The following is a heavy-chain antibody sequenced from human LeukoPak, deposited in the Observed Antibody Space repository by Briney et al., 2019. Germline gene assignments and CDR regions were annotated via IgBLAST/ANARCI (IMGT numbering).Heavy chain of an antibody. CDR1: GFTFSSYG. Sequence: PGGSLRLSCAASGFTFSSYGMHWVRQAPGKGLEWVSYISSSSSTIYYADSVKGRFTISRDNAKNSLYLQMNSLRAEDTAVYYCARDSFCGGDCYLYFDYWGQGTLVTVSS. CDR2: ISSSSSTI. CDR3: ARDSFCGGDCYLYFDY. J-gene: IGHJ4*02. D-gene: IGHD2-21*01. V-gene: IGHV3-48*01.